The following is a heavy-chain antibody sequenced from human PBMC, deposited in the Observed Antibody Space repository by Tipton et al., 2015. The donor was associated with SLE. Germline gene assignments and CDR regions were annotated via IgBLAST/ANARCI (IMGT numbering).Heavy chain of an antibody. D-gene: IGHD6-6*01. J-gene: IGHJ2*01. CDR2: IGTAGDT. Sequence: SLRLSCAASGFTFSCYDMHWVRQATGKGLEWVSAIGTAGDTYYPGSVKGRFTISRENAKNSLYLQMNSLRAGDTAVYYCARQHDMQLYFDLWGRGTLVTVSS. V-gene: IGHV3-13*01. CDR1: GFTFSCYD. CDR3: ARQHDMQLYFDL.